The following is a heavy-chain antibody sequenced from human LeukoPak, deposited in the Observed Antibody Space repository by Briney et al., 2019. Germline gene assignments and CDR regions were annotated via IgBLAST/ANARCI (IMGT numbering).Heavy chain of an antibody. V-gene: IGHV3-23*01. D-gene: IGHD3-10*01. Sequence: GGSLRLSCAASGFTFSSYAMSWVRQAPGKGLEWVSAISGSGGSTYYADSVKGRFTISRDTSTNTLYLQMNSLRGEDTAVYYCAKQLDSGNYYPTGDDYWGQGTQVTVSS. CDR2: ISGSGGST. CDR1: GFTFSSYA. CDR3: AKQLDSGNYYPTGDDY. J-gene: IGHJ4*02.